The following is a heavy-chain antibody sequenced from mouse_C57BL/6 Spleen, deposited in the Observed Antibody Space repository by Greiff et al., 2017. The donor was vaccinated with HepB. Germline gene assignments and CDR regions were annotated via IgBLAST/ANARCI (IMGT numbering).Heavy chain of an antibody. Sequence: EVQGVESGPGMVKPSQSLSLTCTVTGYSITSGYDWHWIRHFPGNKLEWMGYISYSGSTNYNPSLKSRISITHDTSKNHFFLKLNSVTTEDTATYYCARGGLLLHYFDYWGQGTTLTVSS. D-gene: IGHD2-3*01. CDR1: GYSITSGYD. J-gene: IGHJ2*01. CDR2: ISYSGST. CDR3: ARGGLLLHYFDY. V-gene: IGHV3-1*01.